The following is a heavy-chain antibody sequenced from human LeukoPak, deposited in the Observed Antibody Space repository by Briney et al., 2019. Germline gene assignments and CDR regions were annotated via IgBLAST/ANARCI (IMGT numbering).Heavy chain of an antibody. CDR3: ARADIIVGANERGAFDI. V-gene: IGHV4-30-2*01. J-gene: IGHJ3*02. D-gene: IGHD1-26*01. CDR2: IYHSGST. CDR1: GGSISSGGYY. Sequence: MPSETLSLTCTVSGGSISSGGYYWSWIRQPPGKGLEWIGYIYHSGSTYYNPSLKSRVTISLDRSKNQFSLKLSSVTAADTAVYYCARADIIVGANERGAFDIWGQGTMVTVSS.